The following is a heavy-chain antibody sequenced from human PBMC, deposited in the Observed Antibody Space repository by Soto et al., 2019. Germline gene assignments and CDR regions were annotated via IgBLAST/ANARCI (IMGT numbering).Heavy chain of an antibody. Sequence: QVQLVQSGAEVKKPGASVKVSCKASGYTFTSYGISWVRQAPGQGLEWMGWISAYNGNTNYAQKLQGRVTMTTDTSXSXXYMERRSLRSDDTAVYYCARWYYYDSSGYYGGFDYWGQGTLVTVSS. CDR3: ARWYYYDSSGYYGGFDY. V-gene: IGHV1-18*01. J-gene: IGHJ4*02. CDR2: ISAYNGNT. D-gene: IGHD3-22*01. CDR1: GYTFTSYG.